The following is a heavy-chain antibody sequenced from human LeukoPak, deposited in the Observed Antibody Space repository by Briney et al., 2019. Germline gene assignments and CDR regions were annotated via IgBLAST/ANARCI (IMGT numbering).Heavy chain of an antibody. CDR3: AKDNYYEGY. CDR1: GFAFSTYW. Sequence: QPGGSLRLSCAASGFAFSTYWMNWVRQPPGKGLVWVSRINSDGSSTTYADSVMGRFTISRDNAKNTLYLQMNSLRAEDTAVYYCAKDNYYEGYWGQGTLVTVSS. J-gene: IGHJ4*02. CDR2: INSDGSST. D-gene: IGHD3-22*01. V-gene: IGHV3-74*01.